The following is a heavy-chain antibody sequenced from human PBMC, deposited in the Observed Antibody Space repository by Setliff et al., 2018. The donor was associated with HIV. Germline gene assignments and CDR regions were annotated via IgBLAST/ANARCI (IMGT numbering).Heavy chain of an antibody. CDR2: INDSGTT. CDR1: GGSFRGYY. D-gene: IGHD5-18*01. J-gene: IGHJ3*02. V-gene: IGHV4-34*01. Sequence: SETLSLTCDVYGGSFRGYYWSWIRQFPGKGLEWIAEINDSGTTTSNPSLKSRVTISLDTPKNQFSLKLNSVTAAGTAVYYCARSTWTRFGGALTQLWPQRGAFDIWGQGTKVTVS. CDR3: ARSTWTRFGGALTQLWPQRGAFDI.